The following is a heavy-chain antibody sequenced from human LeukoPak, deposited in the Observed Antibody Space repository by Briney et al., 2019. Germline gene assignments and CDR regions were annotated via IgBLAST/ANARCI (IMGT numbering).Heavy chain of an antibody. V-gene: IGHV1-2*02. CDR3: ARDRYGDGFAHFDY. D-gene: IGHD5-24*01. CDR2: ISPSGGT. CDR1: GYTFTSYA. Sequence: GSLKVSCKASGYTFTSYAMHWVRQAPGQGLEWMGWISPSGGTDYPHTFQGRVAITRETSITTDYMDLSRLTSDDTAVYYCARDRYGDGFAHFDYWGQGALVTVSS. J-gene: IGHJ4*02.